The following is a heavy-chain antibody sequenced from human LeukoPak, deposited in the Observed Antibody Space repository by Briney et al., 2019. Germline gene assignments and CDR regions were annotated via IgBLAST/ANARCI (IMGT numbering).Heavy chain of an antibody. CDR2: IYPGDSDT. V-gene: IGHV5-51*01. D-gene: IGHD6-13*01. CDR1: GYSFTSYC. Sequence: GESLKISCKGSGYSFTSYCIGWVRQMPGKGLEWMGIIYPGDSDTRYSPSLHGHATISADTSISPDYVQRSSLKASDTAMYYCSRHSSSWYHIDYWGQGTLVTVSS. J-gene: IGHJ4*02. CDR3: SRHSSSWYHIDY.